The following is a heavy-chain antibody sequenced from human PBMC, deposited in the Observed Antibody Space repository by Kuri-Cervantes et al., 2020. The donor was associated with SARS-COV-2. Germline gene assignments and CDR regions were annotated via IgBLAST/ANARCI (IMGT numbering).Heavy chain of an antibody. CDR3: ARGTIFTYSSSFHWFDP. D-gene: IGHD6-13*01. CDR1: GGSFSGYY. V-gene: IGHV4-34*01. J-gene: IGHJ5*02. CDR2: INHSGST. Sequence: SETLSLTCAVYGGSFSGYYWSWIRQPPGKGLEWMGEINHSGSTKYNPSLKSRVTISVDTSKNQFSLKLSSVIAADTAVYYCARGTIFTYSSSFHWFDPWGQGTLVTVSS.